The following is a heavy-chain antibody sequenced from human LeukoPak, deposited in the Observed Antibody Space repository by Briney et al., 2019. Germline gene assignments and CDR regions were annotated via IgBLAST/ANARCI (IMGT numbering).Heavy chain of an antibody. CDR3: ARDQYYYGSGSSNYYFDY. Sequence: PGGSLRLSCAASGFTFSSYAMHWVRQAPGKGLEWVAVISYDGSNKYYADSVKGRFTISRDNSRNTLYLQMNSLRAEDTAVYYCARDQYYYGSGSSNYYFDYWGQGTLVTVSS. D-gene: IGHD3-10*01. CDR2: ISYDGSNK. J-gene: IGHJ4*02. CDR1: GFTFSSYA. V-gene: IGHV3-30-3*01.